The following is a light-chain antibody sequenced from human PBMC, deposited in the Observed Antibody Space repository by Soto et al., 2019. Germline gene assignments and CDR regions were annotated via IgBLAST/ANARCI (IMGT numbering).Light chain of an antibody. V-gene: IGLV2-8*01. Sequence: QSVLTQPPSASGSPGQSVTISCTGTSSDVGGYNYVSWYQQYPGKAPKLMIYEVSKRPSGAPDRFSGSKSGKTASLTVSGLQPEDEADYYCTSYAGSNIWVFGGGTKLTVL. CDR2: EVS. CDR3: TSYAGSNIWV. CDR1: SSDVGGYNY. J-gene: IGLJ3*02.